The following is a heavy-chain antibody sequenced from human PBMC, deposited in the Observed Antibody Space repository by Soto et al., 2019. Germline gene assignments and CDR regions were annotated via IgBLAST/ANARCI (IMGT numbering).Heavy chain of an antibody. CDR2: TYYRSKWYN. CDR1: GDSVSSNSAA. J-gene: IGHJ6*03. D-gene: IGHD6-13*01. CDR3: ARGAAAAPYYYYYYMDV. Sequence: KQSQTLSLTYAISGDSVSSNSAAWNWIRQSPSRGLEWLGRTYYRSKWYNDYAVSVKSRITINPDTSKNQFSLQLNSVTPEDTAVYYCARGAAAAPYYYYYYMDVWGKGTTVTVSS. V-gene: IGHV6-1*01.